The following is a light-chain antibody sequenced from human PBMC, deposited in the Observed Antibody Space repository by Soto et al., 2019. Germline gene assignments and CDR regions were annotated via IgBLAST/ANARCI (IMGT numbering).Light chain of an antibody. CDR1: QSVSSN. CDR2: GAS. J-gene: IGKJ1*01. Sequence: EIVMTQSPATLSVSPGERATISCRASQSVSSNLAWYQQKPCQAPRLLIYGASTRATGIPARFSGSGSGTEFTLTISSLQSEDFAVYYGQQYKNWPTWTFGQGTKVDIK. CDR3: QQYKNWPTWT. V-gene: IGKV3-15*01.